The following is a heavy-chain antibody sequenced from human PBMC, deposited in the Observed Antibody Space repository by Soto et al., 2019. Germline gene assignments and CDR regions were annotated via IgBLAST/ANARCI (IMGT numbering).Heavy chain of an antibody. V-gene: IGHV3-30*18. CDR1: GFTFSSYD. J-gene: IGHJ6*02. CDR3: AKLIDPLNSSGWDV. CDR2: ISYEGLNT. Sequence: QVQLVQSGGGVVQPGRSLRLSCATSGFTFSSYDMQWVRHAPGKGLEWVALISYEGLNTYYADSVRGRFIISRDNSKNILYLQMHSLRPDDTAVYYCAKLIDPLNSSGWDVWGQGATVIVSS. D-gene: IGHD1-1*01.